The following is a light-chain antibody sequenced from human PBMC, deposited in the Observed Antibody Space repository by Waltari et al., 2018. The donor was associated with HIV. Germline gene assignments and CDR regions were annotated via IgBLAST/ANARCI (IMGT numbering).Light chain of an antibody. CDR2: AAS. V-gene: IGKV1-39*01. CDR1: QSISSY. CDR3: QQSCGTPRT. J-gene: IGKJ1*01. Sequence: DIQMTQSPSSLSASVGDRVTITCRASQSISSYLNWYQQKPGKAPKLLIYAASSLQSGVPSRFNGSGSGTDFTLTISSLQPEDFATYYCQQSCGTPRTFGQGTKVEIK.